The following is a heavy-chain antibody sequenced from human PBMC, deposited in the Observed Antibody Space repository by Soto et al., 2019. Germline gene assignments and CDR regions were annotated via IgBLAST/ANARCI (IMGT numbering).Heavy chain of an antibody. CDR3: AKNDIDYYYYYLGV. Sequence: GGSLSLSWAASGFTFSGCFMHWVRQAPGKGLEWVAVISYDGSDKYYADSVKGRFTISRDNSKNTLYLQMNSLRAEDTAVYYCAKNDIDYYYYYLGVWRKGTTVTVSS. V-gene: IGHV3-30*18. D-gene: IGHD2-15*01. CDR2: ISYDGSDK. J-gene: IGHJ6*03. CDR1: GFTFSGCF.